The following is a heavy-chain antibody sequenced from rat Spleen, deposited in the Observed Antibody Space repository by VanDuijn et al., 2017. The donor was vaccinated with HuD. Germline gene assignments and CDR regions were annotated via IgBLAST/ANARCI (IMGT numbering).Heavy chain of an antibody. V-gene: IGHV5-34*01. J-gene: IGHJ3*01. D-gene: IGHD1-9*01. CDR2: ISGSSGTI. Sequence: EVQLVESGGGLVQPGRSLKLLCGASGITFSDYGMNWIRQAPGTGREGVAYISGSSGTIYYSDTVQGRFTISSDNAKNTLYLQLSSLRSEDTALYYCATSYYGYKRFAYWGQGTLVTVSS. CDR1: GITFSDYG. CDR3: ATSYYGYKRFAY.